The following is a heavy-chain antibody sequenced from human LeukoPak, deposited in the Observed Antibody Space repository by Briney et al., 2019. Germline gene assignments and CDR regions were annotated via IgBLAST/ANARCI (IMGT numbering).Heavy chain of an antibody. V-gene: IGHV4-39*01. Sequence: KTSETLSLTCTVSGGSISSSSYYWGWIRQPPGKGLEWIGSIYYSGSTYYNPSLKSRVTISVDTSKNQFSLKLSSVTAADTAVYYCARVPPRRITMVRGAYDYWGQGTLVTVSS. CDR2: IYYSGST. D-gene: IGHD3-10*01. CDR3: ARVPPRRITMVRGAYDY. J-gene: IGHJ4*02. CDR1: GGSISSSSYY.